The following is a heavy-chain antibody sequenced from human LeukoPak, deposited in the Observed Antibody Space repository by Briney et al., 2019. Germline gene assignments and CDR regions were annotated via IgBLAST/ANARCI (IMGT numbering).Heavy chain of an antibody. Sequence: GGSLRLSCAASGFTYDDYAMHWVRQVPGKGLEWVSGISWNSGSIDYGDSVKGRFTITRDNAKNSLYLQMNSLRPEDTALYYCAKAIRLAVVGRGNAFDLWGQGTMVTVS. CDR3: AKAIRLAVVGRGNAFDL. J-gene: IGHJ3*01. CDR2: ISWNSGSI. CDR1: GFTYDDYA. D-gene: IGHD6-19*01. V-gene: IGHV3-9*01.